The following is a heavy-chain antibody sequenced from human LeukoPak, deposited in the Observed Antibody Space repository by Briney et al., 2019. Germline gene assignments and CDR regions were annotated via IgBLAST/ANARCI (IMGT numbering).Heavy chain of an antibody. CDR1: GFTFDDYA. CDR2: ISWNSGSI. D-gene: IGHD3-22*01. Sequence: GRSLRLSCAASGFTFDDYAMHWVRQAPGKGLEWVSGISWNSGSIGYADSVKGRFTISRDNAKNSLYLQMNSLRAEDMVLYYCAKGSDSSGYYYPDYWGQGTLVTVSS. CDR3: AKGSDSSGYYYPDY. V-gene: IGHV3-9*03. J-gene: IGHJ4*02.